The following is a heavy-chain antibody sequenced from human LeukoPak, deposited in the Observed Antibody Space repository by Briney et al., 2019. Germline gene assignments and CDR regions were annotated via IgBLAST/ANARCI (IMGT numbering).Heavy chain of an antibody. V-gene: IGHV1-69*06. D-gene: IGHD3-22*01. CDR3: ARCRYYYDSSGYYDY. CDR2: IIPIFGTA. CDR1: GGTFSSYA. Sequence: SVKVSCKASGGTFSSYAISWVRQAPGQGLEWMGGIIPIFGTANYAQKFQGRVTITADKSTSTAYMELSRLRSDDTAVYYCARCRYYYDSSGYYDYWGQGTLVTVSS. J-gene: IGHJ4*02.